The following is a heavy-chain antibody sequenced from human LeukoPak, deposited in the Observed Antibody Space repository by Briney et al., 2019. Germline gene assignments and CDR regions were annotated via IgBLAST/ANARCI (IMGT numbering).Heavy chain of an antibody. D-gene: IGHD2-15*01. CDR1: GYTFTGYY. CDR2: INPNSGGT. V-gene: IGHV1-2*04. CDR3: ARGIGYCRGGSCYAYDY. Sequence: ASVKVSCKASGYTFTGYYMHWVRQAPGQGLEWMGCINPNSGGTNYAQKFQGWVTMTRDTTISTAYMELSRLRSGDTAVYYCARGIGYCRGGSCYAYDYWGQGTLVTVSS. J-gene: IGHJ4*02.